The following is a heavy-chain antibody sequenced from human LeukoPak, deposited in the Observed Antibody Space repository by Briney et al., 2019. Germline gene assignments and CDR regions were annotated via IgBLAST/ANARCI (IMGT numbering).Heavy chain of an antibody. CDR3: ARLHSRIQLYWFDP. Sequence: ASVKVSCKASGYTFTSYGISWVRQAPGQGLEWMGWISAYNGNTNYAQKLQGRVTMTTDTSTSTAYMELRSLRSDDTAVYYCARLHSRIQLYWFDPWGQGTLVTVSS. CDR1: GYTFTSYG. J-gene: IGHJ5*02. CDR2: ISAYNGNT. V-gene: IGHV1-18*01. D-gene: IGHD5-18*01.